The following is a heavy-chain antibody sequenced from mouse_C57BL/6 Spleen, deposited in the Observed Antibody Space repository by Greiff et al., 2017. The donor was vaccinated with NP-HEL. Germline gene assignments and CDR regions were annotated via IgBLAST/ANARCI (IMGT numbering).Heavy chain of an antibody. CDR1: GFTFSSYA. CDR2: ISDGGSST. Sequence: DVQLVESGGGLVKPGGSLKLSCAASGFTFSSYAMSWVRQTPEKRLEWVATISDGGSSTYYTDNVKGRFTLSRDNSKNNLYLQMSHLKSEDTVMYYCAREPFAYWGQGTLGTVSA. J-gene: IGHJ3*01. V-gene: IGHV5-4*01. CDR3: AREPFAY.